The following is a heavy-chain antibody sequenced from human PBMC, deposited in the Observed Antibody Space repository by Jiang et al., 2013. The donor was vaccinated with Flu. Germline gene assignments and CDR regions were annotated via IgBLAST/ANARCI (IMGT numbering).Heavy chain of an antibody. V-gene: IGHV4-59*08. J-gene: IGHJ4*02. CDR2: FYYNGEGT. Sequence: GSGLVKPSETLSLTCTVSGGFITSHYWSWNRQPPGKGLEWIGYFYYNGEGTSYNSSLKSRVTISVDTSKNQVSLKLSSVTAADTAVYYCGRLTCNEGSCYEHYWGQGTLVTVSS. CDR3: GRLTCNEGSCYEHY. D-gene: IGHD2-15*01. CDR1: GGFITSHY.